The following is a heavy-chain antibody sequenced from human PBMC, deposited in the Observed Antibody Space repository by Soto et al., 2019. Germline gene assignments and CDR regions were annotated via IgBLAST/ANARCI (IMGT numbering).Heavy chain of an antibody. CDR2: INHSGST. J-gene: IGHJ4*02. D-gene: IGHD2-2*01. CDR1: GGSFSGYY. V-gene: IGHV4-34*01. CDR3: ARCTKVEGKRFDY. Sequence: QVQLQQWGAGLLKPSETLSLTCAVYGGSFSGYYWSWIREPPGKGLEWIGEINHSGSTNYNPSLKSRVTISVDTSKNQFSLKLSSVTAADTAVYYCARCTKVEGKRFDYWGQGTLVTVSS.